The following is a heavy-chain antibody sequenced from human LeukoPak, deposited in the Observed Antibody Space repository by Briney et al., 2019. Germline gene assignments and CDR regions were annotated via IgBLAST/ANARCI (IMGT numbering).Heavy chain of an antibody. CDR3: ARGHASYSYGFRY. CDR1: GGSFSGYY. Sequence: PSETLSLTCAVYGGSFSGYYWSWIRQPPGKGLEWIGEINHNGSTNYNPSLKSRVTISVDTSKNQFSLKLSSVTAADTAVYYCARGHASYSYGFRYWGQGTRSPSPQ. CDR2: INHNGST. D-gene: IGHD5-18*01. V-gene: IGHV4-34*01. J-gene: IGHJ4*02.